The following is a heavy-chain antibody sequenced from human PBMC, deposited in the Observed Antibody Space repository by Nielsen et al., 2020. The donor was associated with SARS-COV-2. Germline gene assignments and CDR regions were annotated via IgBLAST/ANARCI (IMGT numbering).Heavy chain of an antibody. D-gene: IGHD4-17*01. CDR1: GGSISSGGYY. CDR3: ARVVPNGDYVY. J-gene: IGHJ4*02. V-gene: IGHV4-31*03. Sequence: SETLSLTCTVSGGSISSGGYYWSWIRQHPGKGLEWIGSIYYSGSTYYNPSLKSRVTISVDTSKNQFSLKLSSVTAADTAVYYCARVVPNGDYVYWGQGTLVTVSS. CDR2: IYYSGST.